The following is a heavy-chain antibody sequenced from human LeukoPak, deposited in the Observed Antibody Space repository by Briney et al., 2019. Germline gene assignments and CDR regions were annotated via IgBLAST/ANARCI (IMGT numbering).Heavy chain of an antibody. V-gene: IGHV1-24*01. J-gene: IGHJ4*02. Sequence: ASVKVSCKVSGYTLTELSMHWMRQAPGKGLEWMGGFDPEDGETIYAQKFQGRVTMTEDTSTDTAYMELSSLRSEDTAVYYCATGAGGWRDFDYWGQGTLVTVSS. CDR3: ATGAGGWRDFDY. CDR2: FDPEDGET. D-gene: IGHD6-19*01. CDR1: GYTLTELS.